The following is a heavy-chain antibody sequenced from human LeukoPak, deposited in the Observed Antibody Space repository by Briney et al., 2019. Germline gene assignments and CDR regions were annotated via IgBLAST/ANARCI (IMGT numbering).Heavy chain of an antibody. J-gene: IGHJ4*02. Sequence: KPGGSLRLSCAASGFTFSSYSMNWVRQAPGKGLEWVSSISSSSSYIYCADSVKGRFTISRDNAKNSLYLQMNSLRAEDTAVYYCARHTTSEWESAFDYWGQGTLVTVSS. D-gene: IGHD1-26*01. CDR2: ISSSSSYI. V-gene: IGHV3-21*01. CDR1: GFTFSSYS. CDR3: ARHTTSEWESAFDY.